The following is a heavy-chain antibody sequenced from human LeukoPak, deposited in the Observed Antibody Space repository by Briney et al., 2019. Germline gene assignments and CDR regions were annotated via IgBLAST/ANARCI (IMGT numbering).Heavy chain of an antibody. D-gene: IGHD3-10*01. J-gene: IGHJ4*02. CDR1: GGSISSSNW. Sequence: SETLSLTCAVSGGSISSSNWWSWVRQPPGKGLEWIGEINHSGSTNYNPSLKSRVTISVDTSKNQFSLKLSSVTAADTAVYYCAVYYYGSGSYRAPYFDYWGQGTLVTVSS. CDR2: INHSGST. CDR3: AVYYYGSGSYRAPYFDY. V-gene: IGHV4-4*02.